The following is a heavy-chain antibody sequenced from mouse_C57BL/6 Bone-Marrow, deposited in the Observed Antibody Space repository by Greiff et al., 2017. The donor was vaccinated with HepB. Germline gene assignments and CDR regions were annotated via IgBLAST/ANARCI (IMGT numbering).Heavy chain of an antibody. CDR1: GYTFTSYG. CDR3: AREGGRKLDFDY. J-gene: IGHJ2*01. CDR2: IYPRSGNT. D-gene: IGHD1-3*01. Sequence: VKLQESGAELARPGASVKLSCKASGYTFTSYGISWVKQRTGQGLEWIGEIYPRSGNTYYNEKFKGKATLTADKYSSTAYMELRSLTSEDSAVYFCAREGGRKLDFDYWGQGTTLTVSS. V-gene: IGHV1-81*01.